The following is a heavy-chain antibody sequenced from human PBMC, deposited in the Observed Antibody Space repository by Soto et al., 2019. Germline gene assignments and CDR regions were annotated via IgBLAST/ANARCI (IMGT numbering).Heavy chain of an antibody. CDR1: GYIFNDYG. CDR2: VSAYSGNT. CDR3: ARVVLAVGAFVKWFDP. J-gene: IGHJ5*02. V-gene: IGHV1-18*04. Sequence: ASLKVSCKAAGYIFNDYGITWVRQAPGQGLEWMGWVSAYSGNTNYAQKFQGRVTMTTDISTSTAYMELRSLRSDDTAVYYCARVVLAVGAFVKWFDPWGQGTLVTVS. D-gene: IGHD1-26*01.